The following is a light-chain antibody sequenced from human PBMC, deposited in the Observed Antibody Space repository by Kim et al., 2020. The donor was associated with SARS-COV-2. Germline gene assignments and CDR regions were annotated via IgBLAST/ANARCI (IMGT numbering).Light chain of an antibody. CDR1: QSVGSK. CDR3: QQYTNWPYT. CDR2: GAS. V-gene: IGKV3-15*01. Sequence: EIVMTQSPATLSLSPGERATFSCRASQSVGSKVTWYQQRPGQAPRLLIYGASTRATGIPARFSGSGSETEFTLTISSLQSEDFAVYYCQQYTNWPYTVGQGTKLEI. J-gene: IGKJ2*01.